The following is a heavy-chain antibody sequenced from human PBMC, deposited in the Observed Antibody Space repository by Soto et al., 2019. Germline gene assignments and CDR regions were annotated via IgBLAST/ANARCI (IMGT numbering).Heavy chain of an antibody. CDR3: ARVTVVRPYDY. CDR1: GFTFSNHW. Sequence: GGSLRLSCGASGFTFSNHWMGWIRQAPGKGLEWVANIKEDGSEKYYVDSVKGRFTISRDNAKNSLYLQMDSLRAEDTATYYCARVTVVRPYDYWGQGTLVTVSS. D-gene: IGHD2-2*01. V-gene: IGHV3-7*01. J-gene: IGHJ4*02. CDR2: IKEDGSEK.